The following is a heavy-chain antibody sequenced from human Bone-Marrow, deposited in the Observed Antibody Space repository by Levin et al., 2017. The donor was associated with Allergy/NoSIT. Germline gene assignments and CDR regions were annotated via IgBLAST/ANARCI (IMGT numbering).Heavy chain of an antibody. CDR1: GFTVSSNY. J-gene: IGHJ3*02. CDR2: IYSGGST. CDR3: ARGEGVVPAAGGAFDI. Sequence: LSLTCAASGFTVSSNYMNWVRQAPGKGLEWVSVIYSGGSTYYADSVTGRFTVSRDNSKNTLFLQMNSLRAEDTAVYYCARGEGVVPAAGGAFDIWGQGTMVTVSS. D-gene: IGHD2-2*01. V-gene: IGHV3-53*01.